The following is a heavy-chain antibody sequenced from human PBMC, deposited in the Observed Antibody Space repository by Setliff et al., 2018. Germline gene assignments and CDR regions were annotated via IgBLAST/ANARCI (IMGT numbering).Heavy chain of an antibody. CDR2: LNGDGSTS. D-gene: IGHD5-18*01. V-gene: IGHV3-74*01. CDR1: GFTFSSYW. CDR3: ARSPGWIPWFDS. J-gene: IGHJ5*01. Sequence: GGSLRLSCAASGFTFSSYWMHWVRRAPGKGLIWVSRLNGDGSTSTYADSVKGRFTVTRDNAKNSLYLQMDSLKVEDTAVYYCARSPGWIPWFDSWGQGTLVTVSS.